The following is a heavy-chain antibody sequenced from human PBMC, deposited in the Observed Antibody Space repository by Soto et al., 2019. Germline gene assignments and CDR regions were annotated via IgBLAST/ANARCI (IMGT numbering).Heavy chain of an antibody. Sequence: ASVKVSCKVSGYTLTELSMHWVRQAPGKGLEWMGGFDPEDGETIYAQKFQGRVTMTEDTSTDTAYMELSSLRSEDTAVYYCATDQGFSRKMYTWFDPWGRGTMVTVYS. CDR1: GYTLTELS. CDR2: FDPEDGET. V-gene: IGHV1-24*01. D-gene: IGHD3-3*01. J-gene: IGHJ5*02. CDR3: ATDQGFSRKMYTWFDP.